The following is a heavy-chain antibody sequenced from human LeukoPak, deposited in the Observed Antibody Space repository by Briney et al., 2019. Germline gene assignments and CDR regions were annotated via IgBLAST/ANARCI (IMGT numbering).Heavy chain of an antibody. CDR2: INPNSGGT. V-gene: IGHV1-2*02. CDR3: ARALVVPADKRAFDI. J-gene: IGHJ3*02. D-gene: IGHD2-2*01. CDR1: GYTFTGYY. Sequence: ASVKVSCKASGYTFTGYYMHWVRQAPGQGLERMGWINPNSGGTNYAQKFQGRVTMTRDTSISTAYMELSRLRSDDTAVYYCARALVVPADKRAFDIWGQGTMVTVSS.